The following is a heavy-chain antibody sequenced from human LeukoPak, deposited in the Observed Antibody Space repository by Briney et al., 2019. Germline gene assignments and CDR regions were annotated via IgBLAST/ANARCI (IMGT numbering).Heavy chain of an antibody. Sequence: SEALSLTCTVSGGSITSRSYYWSWLRQPAGKGLEWIGRFHTSGGTNYNPSLKSRVTISVDTSKNQFSLNLSSVTAADTAVYYCASGRAGIAAAGTALAYWGQGTLVTVSS. CDR1: GGSITSRSYY. CDR2: FHTSGGT. CDR3: ASGRAGIAAAGTALAY. J-gene: IGHJ4*02. D-gene: IGHD6-13*01. V-gene: IGHV4-61*02.